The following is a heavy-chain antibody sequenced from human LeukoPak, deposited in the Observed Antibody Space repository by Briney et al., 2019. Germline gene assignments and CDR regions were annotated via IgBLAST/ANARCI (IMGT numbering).Heavy chain of an antibody. CDR3: ARAGYSYGTGYYFDY. Sequence: PSETLSLTCTVSGGSISSYYWSWIRLPPGKGLEWIGYIYYTGATYYNPSLKSRVTISLDTSKNQFSLKLSSVTAADAAVYYCARAGYSYGTGYYFDYWGQGALVPVSS. J-gene: IGHJ4*02. V-gene: IGHV4-59*01. D-gene: IGHD5-18*01. CDR2: IYYTGAT. CDR1: GGSISSYY.